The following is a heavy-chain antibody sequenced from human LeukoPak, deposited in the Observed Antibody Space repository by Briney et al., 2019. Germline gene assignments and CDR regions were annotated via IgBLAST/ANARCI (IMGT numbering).Heavy chain of an antibody. Sequence: SETLSLTCTVSGGSISSGSYYWSWIRQPAGKGLEWIGRIYTSGSTNYNPSLKSRVTISVDTSKNQFSLKLSSVTAADTAVYYCARQRLKQQLADYWGQGTLVTVSS. CDR3: ARQRLKQQLADY. D-gene: IGHD6-13*01. CDR2: IYTSGST. J-gene: IGHJ4*02. CDR1: GGSISSGSYY. V-gene: IGHV4-61*02.